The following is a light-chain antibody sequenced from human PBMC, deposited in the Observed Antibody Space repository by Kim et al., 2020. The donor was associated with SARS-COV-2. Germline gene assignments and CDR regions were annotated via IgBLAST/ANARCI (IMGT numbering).Light chain of an antibody. CDR1: QTVSRNQ. J-gene: IGKJ1*01. Sequence: LSPGERAPLSCRASQTVSRNQLAWYQQKPGQAPRLLIYGASSRATGIPDRFSGRGSGTDFSLTISRLEPEDCAVYYCQQYGNSRTFGQGTKVEIK. CDR3: QQYGNSRT. CDR2: GAS. V-gene: IGKV3-20*01.